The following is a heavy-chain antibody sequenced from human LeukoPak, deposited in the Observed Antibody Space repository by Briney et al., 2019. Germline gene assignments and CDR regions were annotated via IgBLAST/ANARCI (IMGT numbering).Heavy chain of an antibody. CDR3: ATALSSDVSFGELVY. CDR2: ISPNSGGT. CDR1: GHTLTGNY. V-gene: IGHV1-2*02. Sequence: GSSVKVPCKACGHTLTGNYMQWVRQAPGQGLEGMEWISPNSGGTNCAQKLQGRVTMTRDTSSSTAYMELSRLRSDDTAVYYCATALSSDVSFGELVYWGQGTLVTVSS. J-gene: IGHJ4*02. D-gene: IGHD3-10*01.